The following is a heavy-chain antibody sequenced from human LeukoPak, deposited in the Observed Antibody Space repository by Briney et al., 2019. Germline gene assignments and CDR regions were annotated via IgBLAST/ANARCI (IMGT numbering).Heavy chain of an antibody. J-gene: IGHJ4*02. CDR3: ARDYQYYFDH. CDR1: GFTFDDYA. V-gene: IGHV3-43*02. Sequence: GGSLRLSCAASGFTFDDYAMHWVRQAPGKGLEWVSLISGDGGSTYYADSVKGRSTISRDDAKNSLYLQMNSLRTEDTAVYYCARDYQYYFDHWGQGTLVTVSS. CDR2: ISGDGGST.